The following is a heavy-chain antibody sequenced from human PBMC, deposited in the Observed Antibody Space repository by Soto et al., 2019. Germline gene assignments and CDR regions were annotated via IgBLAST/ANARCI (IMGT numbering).Heavy chain of an antibody. V-gene: IGHV1-69*01. J-gene: IGHJ4*02. D-gene: IGHD1-1*01. CDR1: GGTFSSDA. CDR2: IIPMFDPP. Sequence: QVQLVQSGAEVKKPGSSVKVSCKTSGGTFSSDAINWVRQAPGQGLEWMGGIIPMFDPPNYTQKFQGRVTITADESTSTVYMKLSSLRSEDTAIYYGARGNWNRRWGDFGYWGQGTLVTVSS. CDR3: ARGNWNRRWGDFGY.